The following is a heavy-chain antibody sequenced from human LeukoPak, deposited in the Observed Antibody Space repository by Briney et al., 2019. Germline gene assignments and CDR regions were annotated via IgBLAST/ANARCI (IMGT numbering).Heavy chain of an antibody. CDR3: ARASFYGSGTYYQRVDY. Sequence: SETLSLTCTVSGGSISSYYWSWIRQPPGKGLEWIGYIYYSGSTNYNPSLKSRVTISVDTSKNQFSLKLSSVTAADTAVYYCARASFYGSGTYYQRVDYWGQGTLVTVST. D-gene: IGHD3-10*01. V-gene: IGHV4-59*01. CDR2: IYYSGST. J-gene: IGHJ4*02. CDR1: GGSISSYY.